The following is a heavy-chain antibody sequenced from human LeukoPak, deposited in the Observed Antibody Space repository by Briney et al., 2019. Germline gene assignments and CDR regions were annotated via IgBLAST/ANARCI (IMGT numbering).Heavy chain of an antibody. CDR2: IIPIFGTA. D-gene: IGHD3-22*01. J-gene: IGHJ4*02. CDR3: ARLKLQYYYDSSGRGGYFDY. V-gene: IGHV1-69*13. CDR1: GGTFSSYA. Sequence: GASVKVSCTASGGTFSSYAISWVRQAPGQGLEWMGGIIPIFGTANYAQQFQGRVTITADESTSTAYMELSSLRSEDTAVYYCARLKLQYYYDSSGRGGYFDYWGQGTLVTVSS.